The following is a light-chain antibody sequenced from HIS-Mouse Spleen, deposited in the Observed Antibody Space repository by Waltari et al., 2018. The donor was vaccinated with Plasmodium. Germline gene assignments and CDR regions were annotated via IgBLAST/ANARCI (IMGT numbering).Light chain of an antibody. J-gene: IGLJ2*01. CDR1: QLRHHY. V-gene: IGLV3-1*01. Sequence: SYELTHPPSLSVSPRQPARLTQSGPQLRHHYACWYQQKPGQSPVLVIYQDSKRPSGIPERFSGSNSGNTATLTISGTQAMDEADYSCQAWDSSTVVFGGGTKLTVL. CDR2: QDS. CDR3: QAWDSSTVV.